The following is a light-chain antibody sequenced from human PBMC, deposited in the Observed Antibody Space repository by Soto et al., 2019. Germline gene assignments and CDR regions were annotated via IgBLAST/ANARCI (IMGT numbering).Light chain of an antibody. J-gene: IGKJ4*01. CDR2: DAS. V-gene: IGKV1-13*02. CDR1: QGISSA. CDR3: QQANSFPLT. Sequence: AIQLTQSPSSLSASVGARVPITCRASQGISSALAWYQQKPGKAPKLLIYDASSLESGVPSRFSGSGSGTDFTLTISSLQPEDFATYYRQQANSFPLTFGGGTKVDIK.